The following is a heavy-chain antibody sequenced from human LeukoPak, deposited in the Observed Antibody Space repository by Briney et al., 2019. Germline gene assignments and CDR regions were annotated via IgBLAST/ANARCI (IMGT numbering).Heavy chain of an antibody. V-gene: IGHV1-8*01. J-gene: IGHJ6*03. D-gene: IGHD3-16*01. CDR2: MNPNSGNT. Sequence: GASVKVSCKASGYTFTSYDINWVRQATGQGLEWMGWMNPNSGNTGYAQKFQGRVTMTRNTSISTAYMALSSLRSEDTAVYYCARSWGYPYYYYYMDVWGKGTTVTVSS. CDR3: ARSWGYPYYYYYMDV. CDR1: GYTFTSYD.